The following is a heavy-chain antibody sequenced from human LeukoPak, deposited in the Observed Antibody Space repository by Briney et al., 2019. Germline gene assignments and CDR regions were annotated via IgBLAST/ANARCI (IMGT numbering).Heavy chain of an antibody. V-gene: IGHV4-39*01. CDR2: IYYSGST. D-gene: IGHD3-3*02. J-gene: IGHJ2*01. CDR1: GGSISSSSYY. CDR3: ARLVFARGYWYFDL. Sequence: SETLSLTCTVSGGSISSSSYYWGWIRQPPGKGLEWIGSIYYSGSTYYNPSLKSRVTISVDTSKNQFSLKLSSVTAADTAVYYCARLVFARGYWYFDLWGRGTLVTVSS.